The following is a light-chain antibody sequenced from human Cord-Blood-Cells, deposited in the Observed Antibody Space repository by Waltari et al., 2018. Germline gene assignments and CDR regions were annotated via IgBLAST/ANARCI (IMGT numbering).Light chain of an antibody. J-gene: IGKJ4*01. V-gene: IGKV3-20*01. CDR3: QQYGSSPPLT. CDR2: GAS. CDR1: QSVSSSY. Sequence: EIVLKQSPGTLCLSKGERATLSCRASQSVSSSYLAWYQQKTGQAPRLLIYGASSRATGIPDRFSGSGSGTDFTLTISRLEPEDFAVYYCQQYGSSPPLTFGGGTKVEIK.